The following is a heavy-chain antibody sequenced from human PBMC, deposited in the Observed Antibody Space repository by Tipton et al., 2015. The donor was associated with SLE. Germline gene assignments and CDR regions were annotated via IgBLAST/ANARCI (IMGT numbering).Heavy chain of an antibody. CDR3: ARRGYSYAVDY. Sequence: TLSLTCTVSGGSISSYYWSWIRQPPGKGLEWIGYIYYSGSTNYNPSLKSRVTISVDMSKNQFSLKLSSVTAADTAAYYCARRGYSYAVDYWGQGTLVTVSS. J-gene: IGHJ4*02. V-gene: IGHV4-59*08. CDR2: IYYSGST. CDR1: GGSISSYY. D-gene: IGHD5-18*01.